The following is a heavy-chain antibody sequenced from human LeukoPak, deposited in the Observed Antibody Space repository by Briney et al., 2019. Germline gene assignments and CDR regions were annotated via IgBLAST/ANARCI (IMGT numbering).Heavy chain of an antibody. V-gene: IGHV4-39*07. CDR1: SASISSSSYY. CDR3: ARDRETSAYDY. D-gene: IGHD5-24*01. CDR2: IYYSGST. J-gene: IGHJ4*02. Sequence: SETLSLTCTVSSASISSSSYYWGWIRQPPGKGLEWIGSIYYSGSTYYNPSLKSRVTISVDTSKNQFSLKLSSVTAADTAVYYCARDRETSAYDYWGQGTLVTVSS.